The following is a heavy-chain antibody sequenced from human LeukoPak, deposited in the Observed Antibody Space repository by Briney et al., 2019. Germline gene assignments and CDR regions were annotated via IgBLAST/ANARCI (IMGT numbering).Heavy chain of an antibody. V-gene: IGHV4-59*12. CDR3: ATYTVTTPFDAFDI. CDR1: GGSISSYY. Sequence: PSETLSLTCTVSGGSISSYYWSWIRQPPGKGLEWIGSIYYSGSTYYNPSLKSRVTISVDTSKNQFSLKLSSVTAADTAVYYCATYTVTTPFDAFDIWGQGTMVTVSS. D-gene: IGHD4-17*01. CDR2: IYYSGST. J-gene: IGHJ3*02.